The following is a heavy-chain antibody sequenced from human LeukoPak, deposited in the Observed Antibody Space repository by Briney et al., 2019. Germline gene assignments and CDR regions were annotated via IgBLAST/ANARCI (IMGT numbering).Heavy chain of an antibody. CDR1: GGTFSSYA. CDR2: IIPIFGTA. J-gene: IGHJ6*03. V-gene: IGHV1-69*05. Sequence: ASVKVSCKASGGTFSSYAISGVRQAPGQGLKWMGGIIPIFGTANYAQKFQGRVTITTDESTSTAYMGLSSLRSEDTAVYYCARGGDYMDYYMDVWGKGTTVTVSS. D-gene: IGHD4-11*01. CDR3: ARGGDYMDYYMDV.